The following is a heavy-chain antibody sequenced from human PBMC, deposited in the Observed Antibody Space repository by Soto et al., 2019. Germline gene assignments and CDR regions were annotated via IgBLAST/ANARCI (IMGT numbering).Heavy chain of an antibody. Sequence: GGSLRLSCAASGFTFSSYAMSWVRQAPGKGLEWVSAISGSGGSTYYADSVKGRFTISRDNSKNTLYLQMNSLRAEDKAVYYCAKYGITIFGGVTYKRVFDYWCQGTLVTVSS. J-gene: IGHJ4*02. D-gene: IGHD3-3*01. V-gene: IGHV3-23*01. CDR3: AKYGITIFGGVTYKRVFDY. CDR1: GFTFSSYA. CDR2: ISGSGGST.